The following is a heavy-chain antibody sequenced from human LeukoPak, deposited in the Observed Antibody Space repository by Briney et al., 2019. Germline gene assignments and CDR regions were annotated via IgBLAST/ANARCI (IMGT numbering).Heavy chain of an antibody. Sequence: SETLSLTCTVSGGSISSGSYYWSWIRQPAGKGLEWIGRIYTSGSTNYNPSLKSRVTISVDTSKNQFSLKLSSVTAADTAVYYCAREPESIFWSGYSSEAFDIWGQGTMVTVSS. CDR1: GGSISSGSYY. CDR3: AREPESIFWSGYSSEAFDI. D-gene: IGHD3-3*01. CDR2: IYTSGST. V-gene: IGHV4-61*02. J-gene: IGHJ3*02.